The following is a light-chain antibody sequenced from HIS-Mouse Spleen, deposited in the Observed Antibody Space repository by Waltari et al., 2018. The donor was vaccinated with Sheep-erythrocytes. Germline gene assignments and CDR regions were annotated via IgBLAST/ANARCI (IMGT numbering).Light chain of an antibody. J-gene: IGKJ3*01. Sequence: AIRMTQSPSSLSAPTGDRVTITCRASQGISSYLAWYQQKPGKAPKLLIYAASTLQSGVPSRFSGSGSGTDFTLPISCLQSEDFATYYCQQYYSYPPFTFGPGTKVDIK. V-gene: IGKV1-8*01. CDR1: QGISSY. CDR3: QQYYSYPPFT. CDR2: AAS.